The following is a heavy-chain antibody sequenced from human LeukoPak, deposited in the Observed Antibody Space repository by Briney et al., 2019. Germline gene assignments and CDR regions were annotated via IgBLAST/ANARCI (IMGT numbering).Heavy chain of an antibody. CDR2: ITSSSSYI. Sequence: GGSLRLSCAASGFTFSSYTMNWVRQAPGKGLEWVSSITSSSSYIYYADSLKGRFTISRDNAKNSLYLQMNSLRAEDTAVYYCARDPGSRINDYYMDVWGKGTTVTISS. D-gene: IGHD2-15*01. CDR1: GFTFSSYT. CDR3: ARDPGSRINDYYMDV. V-gene: IGHV3-21*01. J-gene: IGHJ6*03.